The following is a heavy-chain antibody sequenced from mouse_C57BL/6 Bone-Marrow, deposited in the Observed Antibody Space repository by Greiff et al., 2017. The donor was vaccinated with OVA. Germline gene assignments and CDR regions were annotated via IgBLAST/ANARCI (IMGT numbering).Heavy chain of an antibody. J-gene: IGHJ4*01. V-gene: IGHV5-9-1*01. CDR3: ARHDYAMDY. CDR2: ISDGGSYT. CDR1: GFTFSSYA. Sequence: EVMLVESGGGLVKPGGSLKLSCAASGFTFSSYAMSWVRQTPEKRLEWVATISDGGSYTYYPDSVKGRFTISRDNAKNTLYLQMSSLKSEDTAMYYCARHDYAMDYWGQGTSVTVSS.